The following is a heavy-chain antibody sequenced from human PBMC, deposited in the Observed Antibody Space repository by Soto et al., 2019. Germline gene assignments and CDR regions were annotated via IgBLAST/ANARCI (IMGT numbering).Heavy chain of an antibody. CDR3: ARGGQLADHYYYGMDV. D-gene: IGHD6-6*01. V-gene: IGHV1-69*13. J-gene: IGHJ6*02. Sequence: ASVKVSCKASGGTFSSYAISWVRQPPGQGLEWMGGIIPIFGTANYAQKFQGRVTITADESTSTAYMELSSLRSEDTAVYYCARGGQLADHYYYGMDVWGQGTTVTVSS. CDR1: GGTFSSYA. CDR2: IIPIFGTA.